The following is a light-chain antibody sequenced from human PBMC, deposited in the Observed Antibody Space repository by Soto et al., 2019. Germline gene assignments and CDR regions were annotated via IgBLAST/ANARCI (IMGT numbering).Light chain of an antibody. Sequence: EIVLTQSPGTLSLSPGERATLSCRASQSVRNNYLAWYQHTGGQAPRLLIYGASTRATGIPDRFSGSGSGTDFTLTISRMEPEDFAVYYCQQFDSSAITFGQGTRLEIK. CDR1: QSVRNNY. CDR2: GAS. J-gene: IGKJ5*01. CDR3: QQFDSSAIT. V-gene: IGKV3-20*01.